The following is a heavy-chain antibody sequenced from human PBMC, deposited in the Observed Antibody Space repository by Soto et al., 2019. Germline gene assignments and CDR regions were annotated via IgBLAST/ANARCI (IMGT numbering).Heavy chain of an antibody. V-gene: IGHV3-30-3*01. J-gene: IGHJ4*02. CDR3: VVEPTYDFWSGIPDY. D-gene: IGHD3-3*01. CDR1: GITFTNYA. CDR2: LSYDGANK. Sequence: QVQLVESGGGVVQPGRSLRLSCAVSGITFTNYAMHWVRQAPGKGLEWVAVLSYDGANKYYADSLKGRFTISRDNSKNMLDLQMNSLRPEDTAVYYCVVEPTYDFWSGIPDYWGQGTLVTVSS.